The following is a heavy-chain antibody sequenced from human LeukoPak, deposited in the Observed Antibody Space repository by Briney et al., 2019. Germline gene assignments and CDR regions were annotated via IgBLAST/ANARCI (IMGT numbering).Heavy chain of an antibody. CDR3: AKSVRRYYDSSGFDF. D-gene: IGHD3-22*01. CDR1: GFTLSSYA. J-gene: IGHJ4*02. CDR2: IRGSGGST. V-gene: IGHV3-23*01. Sequence: GGSLRLSCAASGFTLSSYAMNWVRQAPGKGLEWVSGIRGSGGSTYYTDSVKGRFTISRDNSKNTVYLQMNSLRAEDTAVYYCAKSVRRYYDSSGFDFWGQGTLVTVSS.